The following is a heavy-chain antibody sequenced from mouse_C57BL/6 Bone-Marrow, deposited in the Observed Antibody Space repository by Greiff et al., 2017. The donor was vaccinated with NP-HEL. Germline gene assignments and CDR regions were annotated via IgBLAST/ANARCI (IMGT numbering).Heavy chain of an antibody. CDR2: IYPRSGNT. Sequence: VQLVESGAELARPGASVKLSCKASGYTFTSYCISWVKQRTGQGLEWIGEIYPRSGNTYYNEKFKGKATLTADKSSSTAYIELRSLTSEDSAVYFCARGGYYYGSSGYCYGIDYWGQGTSVTVSA. CDR1: GYTFTSYC. J-gene: IGHJ4*01. D-gene: IGHD1-1*01. V-gene: IGHV1-81*01. CDR3: ARGGYYYGSSGYCYGIDY.